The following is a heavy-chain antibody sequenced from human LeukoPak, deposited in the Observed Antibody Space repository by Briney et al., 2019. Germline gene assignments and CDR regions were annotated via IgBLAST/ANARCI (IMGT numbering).Heavy chain of an antibody. V-gene: IGHV4-59*01. CDR3: ARKGGLFDY. Sequence: SETLSLTCTVSGGSIRYYYWSWIRQSPGKGLEWIGYIYYNGSTNYNPSLKSRVTISVDMPKNQFSLKMSSVTAADTAVYYCARKGGLFDYWGQGRLVTVSS. J-gene: IGHJ4*02. CDR1: GGSIRYYY. CDR2: IYYNGST. D-gene: IGHD2-15*01.